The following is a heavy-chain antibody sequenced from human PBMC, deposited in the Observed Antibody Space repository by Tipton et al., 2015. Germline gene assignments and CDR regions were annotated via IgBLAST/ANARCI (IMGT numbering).Heavy chain of an antibody. CDR3: ARARGRHGGLFDS. Sequence: TLSLTCTVSGGSVSSGSYYWSWIRQPPGKGLGWIGYISYTETSHYNASLKSRVTISIDTSKNQFSLKMSSVTASDTAVYYCARARGRHGGLFDSWGQGILVTVSS. J-gene: IGHJ4*02. D-gene: IGHD4-23*01. CDR2: ISYTETS. V-gene: IGHV4-61*01. CDR1: GGSVSSGSYY.